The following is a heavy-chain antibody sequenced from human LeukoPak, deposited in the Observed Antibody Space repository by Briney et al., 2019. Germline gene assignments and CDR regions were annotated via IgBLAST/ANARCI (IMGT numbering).Heavy chain of an antibody. V-gene: IGHV3-23*01. Sequence: PGGSLRLSCTASEFTFSNYAMSWVRQAPGKGLEWVSSTTGGGGTMFYADSVKGRFTISRDYSKNTLYLQMNSLRAEDTAVYYCAKGRLGKQPYDGFDVWGQGTMVTVSS. D-gene: IGHD6-13*01. J-gene: IGHJ3*01. CDR1: EFTFSNYA. CDR2: TTGGGGTM. CDR3: AKGRLGKQPYDGFDV.